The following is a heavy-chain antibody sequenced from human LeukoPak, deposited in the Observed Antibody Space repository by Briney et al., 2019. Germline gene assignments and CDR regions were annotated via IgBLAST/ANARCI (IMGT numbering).Heavy chain of an antibody. CDR3: ARRHIAVAGPLDS. CDR1: GFIFNSYG. CDR2: ISSSSSYI. Sequence: PGGSLRLSCAASGFIFNSYGMHWVRQAPGKGLEWVSSISSSSSYIYYADSLKGRFTISRDNAKNSLYLQMNSLRAEDTAVYYCARRHIAVAGPLDSWGQGTLVTVSS. D-gene: IGHD6-19*01. J-gene: IGHJ4*02. V-gene: IGHV3-21*01.